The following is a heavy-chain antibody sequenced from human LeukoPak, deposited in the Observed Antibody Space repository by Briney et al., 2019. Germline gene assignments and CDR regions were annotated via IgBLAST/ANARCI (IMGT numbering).Heavy chain of an antibody. V-gene: IGHV4-39*01. D-gene: IGHD1-14*01. J-gene: IGHJ4*02. CDR2: FFSTGRT. CDR1: GGSVSSSNHH. CDR3: ASIPGSSTSRYHFDN. Sequence: SETLSLTCNVSGGSVSSSNHHWAWIRQSPGMGLEWVGTFFSTGRTSQNPDPSLKGRVTLSVDTSRNQFSLQLRSLTAADTAIFYCASIPGSSTSRYHFDNWGQGTLVTVSS.